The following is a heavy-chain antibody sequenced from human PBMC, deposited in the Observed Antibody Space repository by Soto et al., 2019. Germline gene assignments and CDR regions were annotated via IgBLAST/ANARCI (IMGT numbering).Heavy chain of an antibody. CDR3: AKDTLYYGSGPSPGD. CDR1: GGSVSSGSYQ. J-gene: IGHJ4*02. CDR2: IHVSGST. D-gene: IGHD3-10*01. V-gene: IGHV4-61*01. Sequence: QVQLQESGPGLVKPSETLSLTCTVSGGSVSSGSYQWTWIRQPPGKGLEWIGYIHVSGSTNDNPSLKGRVTMSIDTSKNQFSLKLSSVTAADTAVYYCAKDTLYYGSGPSPGDWGQGTLVTVSS.